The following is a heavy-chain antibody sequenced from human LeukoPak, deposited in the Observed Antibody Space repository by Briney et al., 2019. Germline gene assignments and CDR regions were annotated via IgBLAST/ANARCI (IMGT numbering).Heavy chain of an antibody. D-gene: IGHD5-12*01. Sequence: ASVTVSCKASGYTFTSYDINWLRQATGQGPEWMGWMNPNSGNTGYAQKFQGRVTMTRNTSMSTAYLELSSLRSEDTAMYYCAIRTPVDIVATLGERVKKGLDYWGQGTLVTVSS. V-gene: IGHV1-8*01. CDR3: AIRTPVDIVATLGERVKKGLDY. J-gene: IGHJ4*02. CDR1: GYTFTSYD. CDR2: MNPNSGNT.